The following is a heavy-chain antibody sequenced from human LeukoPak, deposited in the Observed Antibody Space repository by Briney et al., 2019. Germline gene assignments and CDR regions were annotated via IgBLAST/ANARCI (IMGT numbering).Heavy chain of an antibody. CDR1: GFTFSSYA. D-gene: IGHD3-9*01. J-gene: IGHJ3*02. Sequence: PGGSLRLSCAASGFTFSSYAMSWVRQAPGKGLEWVSAISGSGGSTYYADSVKGRFTISRDNSKNTLYLQMNSLRAEDTAVYYCAKSLRYDILILDAFDIWGQGTMVTVSS. V-gene: IGHV3-23*01. CDR3: AKSLRYDILILDAFDI. CDR2: ISGSGGST.